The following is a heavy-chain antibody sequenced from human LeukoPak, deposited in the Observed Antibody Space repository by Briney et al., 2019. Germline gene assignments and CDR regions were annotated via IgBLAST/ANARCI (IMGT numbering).Heavy chain of an antibody. V-gene: IGHV4-59*11. CDR2: IYYSGST. CDR3: ARVTSSWYYVDY. Sequence: SETLSLTCTVSGGSISSHYWSWIRQPPGKGLEWIGYIYYSGSTNYNPSLKSRVTISVDTSKNQFSLKLGSVTAADTAVYYCARVTSSWYYVDYWGQGTLVTVSS. D-gene: IGHD6-13*01. CDR1: GGSISSHY. J-gene: IGHJ4*02.